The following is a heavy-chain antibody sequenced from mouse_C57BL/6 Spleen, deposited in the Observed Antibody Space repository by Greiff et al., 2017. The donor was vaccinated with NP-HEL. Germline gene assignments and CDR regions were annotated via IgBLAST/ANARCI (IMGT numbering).Heavy chain of an antibody. CDR1: GYSITSGYV. Sequence: EVQLQQSGPGLVKPSPSLSLSCTATGYSITSGYVRYLNRRSPGNILESMGNIPYSGGTNYNPTLKSRISITQDTSKNHFFLKLNSVTTEDTATYYCARVVYSNYAMDYWGQGTSVTVSS. V-gene: IGHV3-1*01. D-gene: IGHD2-5*01. CDR3: ARVVYSNYAMDY. CDR2: IPYSGGT. J-gene: IGHJ4*01.